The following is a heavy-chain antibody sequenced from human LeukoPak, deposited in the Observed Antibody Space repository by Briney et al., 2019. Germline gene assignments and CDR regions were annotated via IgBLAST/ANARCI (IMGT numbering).Heavy chain of an antibody. V-gene: IGHV4-4*07. J-gene: IGHJ5*02. CDR1: GGSIRNYY. CDR2: IYHTGRT. D-gene: IGHD5-18*01. CDR3: TPTLPSKCSGSGNILDP. Sequence: SQTLSLTCSVSGGSIRNYYWSWIRQPAAKGLEWIGGIYHTGRTNYNASLTSRVTIPLDTSSNQFSLQLSFVTAADTAVYYCTPTLPSKCSGSGNILDPWGQGILVTVSS.